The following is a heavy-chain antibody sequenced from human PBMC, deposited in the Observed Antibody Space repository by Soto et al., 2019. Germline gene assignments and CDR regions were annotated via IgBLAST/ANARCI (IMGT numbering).Heavy chain of an antibody. Sequence: QVQLVQSGAEVKKPGASVKVSCKASGYTFTSYAISWVRQAPGKGLEWMGWISAYNGNTQYAHKLEGRATMTTDTATRTAYMELRSLRSDDTAVYYCARDSPPVDYWGQGTLVTVSS. CDR1: GYTFTSYA. V-gene: IGHV1-18*01. CDR3: ARDSPPVDY. J-gene: IGHJ4*02. CDR2: ISAYNGNT.